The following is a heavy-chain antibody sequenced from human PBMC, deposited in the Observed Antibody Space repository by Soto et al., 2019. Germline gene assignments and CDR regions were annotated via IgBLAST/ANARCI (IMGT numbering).Heavy chain of an antibody. CDR1: GFTFSSYW. J-gene: IGHJ6*02. CDR3: AREPRTHYYYYYGMDV. Sequence: GGSLRLSCAASGFTFSSYWMSWVRQARGKGLEWVANIKQDGSEKYYVDSVKGRFTISRDNAKNSLYLQMNSLRAEDTAVYYCAREPRTHYYYYYGMDVWGQGTTVTVSS. CDR2: IKQDGSEK. V-gene: IGHV3-7*03.